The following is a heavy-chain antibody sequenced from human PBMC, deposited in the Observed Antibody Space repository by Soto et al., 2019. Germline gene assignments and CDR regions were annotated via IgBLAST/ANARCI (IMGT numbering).Heavy chain of an antibody. Sequence: PGGSLRLSCAASGVTFSSYGMSWVRQAPGKGLEWVANISEDGADTYYVDSVKGRFTISKDNAKNSLYLQMNSLRAEDTAVYYCARVSWTNGYRFDYWGQGTLVTVS. J-gene: IGHJ4*02. CDR1: GVTFSSYG. D-gene: IGHD2-8*01. CDR2: ISEDGADT. V-gene: IGHV3-7*01. CDR3: ARVSWTNGYRFDY.